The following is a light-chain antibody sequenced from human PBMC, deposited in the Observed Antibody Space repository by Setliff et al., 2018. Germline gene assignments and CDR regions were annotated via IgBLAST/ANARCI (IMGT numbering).Light chain of an antibody. CDR3: CSYTDSSDLYV. CDR2: EVS. CDR1: VVGGYRL. V-gene: IGLV2-8*01. J-gene: IGLJ1*01. Sequence: QSVLTQPPSASGSPGQSVTISCSVVGGYRLVSWYQQYSGKAPKLLLYEVSKRPSGVPDRFSGSKSGNTASLTVSGLQPEDEADYYCCSYTDSSDLYVFGSGTKVTVL.